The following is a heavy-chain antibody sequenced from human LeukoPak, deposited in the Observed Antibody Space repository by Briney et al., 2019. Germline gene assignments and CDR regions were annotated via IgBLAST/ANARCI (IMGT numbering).Heavy chain of an antibody. V-gene: IGHV4-39*07. CDR2: IYYSGST. J-gene: IGHJ4*02. D-gene: IGHD1-1*01. CDR1: GGSISSSSYY. Sequence: SETLSLTCTVSGGSISSSSYYWGWIRQPPGKGLEWIGSIYYSGSTYYNPSLKSRVTISVDTSKNQFSLKLSSVTAADTAVYYCANWNDGVDYWGQGTLVTVSS. CDR3: ANWNDGVDY.